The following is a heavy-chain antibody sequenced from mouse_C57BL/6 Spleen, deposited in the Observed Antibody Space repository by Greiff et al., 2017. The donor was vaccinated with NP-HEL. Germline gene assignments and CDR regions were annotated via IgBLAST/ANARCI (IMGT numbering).Heavy chain of an antibody. Sequence: EVKVVESAGGLVQPGSSMKLSCTASGFTFSDYYMAWVRQVPEKGLEWVANINYDGSSTYYLDSLKSRFIISRDNAKNILYLQMSSLKSEDTATYYCARADGSFAYWGQGTLVTVSA. J-gene: IGHJ3*01. CDR3: ARADGSFAY. V-gene: IGHV5-16*01. CDR2: INYDGSST. CDR1: GFTFSDYY. D-gene: IGHD2-3*01.